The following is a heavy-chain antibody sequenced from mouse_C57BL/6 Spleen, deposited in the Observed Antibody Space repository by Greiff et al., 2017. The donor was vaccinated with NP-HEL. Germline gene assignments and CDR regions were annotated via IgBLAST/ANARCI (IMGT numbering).Heavy chain of an antibody. CDR1: GFTFSDYG. CDR2: ISSGSSTI. Sequence: EVQGVESGGGLVKPGGSLKLSCAASGFTFSDYGMHWVRQAPEKGLEWVAYISSGSSTIYYADTVKGRFTISRDNAKNTLFLQMTSLRSEDTAMYYCARRGGYDGYYAMDYWGQGTSVTVSS. V-gene: IGHV5-17*01. CDR3: ARRGGYDGYYAMDY. J-gene: IGHJ4*01. D-gene: IGHD2-2*01.